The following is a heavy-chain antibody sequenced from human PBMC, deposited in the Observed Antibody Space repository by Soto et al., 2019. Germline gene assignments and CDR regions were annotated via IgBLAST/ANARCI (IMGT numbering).Heavy chain of an antibody. Sequence: EVQLVESGGGLVQPGGSLRISCAASGFDFSSYWMQWVRQAPGEGPVWVSRIIYDGGITNYVDSVKGRFTMSRDNDKNTVFLQMNSLRAEDTAVYYCARDRWGLLGGDYWGQGTLVIVSS. D-gene: IGHD3-16*01. CDR2: IIYDGGIT. CDR1: GFDFSSYW. V-gene: IGHV3-74*01. J-gene: IGHJ4*02. CDR3: ARDRWGLLGGDY.